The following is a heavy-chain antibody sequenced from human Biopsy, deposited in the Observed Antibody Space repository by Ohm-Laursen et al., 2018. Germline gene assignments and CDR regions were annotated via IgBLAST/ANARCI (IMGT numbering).Heavy chain of an antibody. Sequence: SLRLSCTASGFTFTSYAMHWVRQAPGKGLEWVAVISYDGSGEYYADSLQGRFIISGDNPKNTVDLQMNSLRAEDTAVYFCARDGKRWDYSTYFSWHFDLWGRGTLVTVSS. V-gene: IGHV3-30*03. J-gene: IGHJ2*01. CDR1: GFTFTSYA. D-gene: IGHD4-11*01. CDR3: ARDGKRWDYSTYFSWHFDL. CDR2: ISYDGSGE.